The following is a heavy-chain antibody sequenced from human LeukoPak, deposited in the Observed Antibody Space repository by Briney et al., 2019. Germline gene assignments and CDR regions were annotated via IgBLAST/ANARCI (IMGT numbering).Heavy chain of an antibody. CDR1: GGSFSGYY. Sequence: TLSLTCAVYGGSFSGYYWSWIRQPPGKGLEWIGEINHSGSTNYNPSLKSRVTISVDTSKNQFSLKLSSVTAADTAVYYCARGRDVGYFDYWGQGTLVTVSS. CDR2: INHSGST. V-gene: IGHV4-34*01. CDR3: ARGRDVGYFDY. J-gene: IGHJ4*02. D-gene: IGHD1-26*01.